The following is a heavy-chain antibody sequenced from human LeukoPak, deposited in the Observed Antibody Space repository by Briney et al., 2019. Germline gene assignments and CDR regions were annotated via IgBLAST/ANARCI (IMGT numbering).Heavy chain of an antibody. J-gene: IGHJ4*02. Sequence: PGGSLRLSCAASGFTFSTYSMNWVRQAPGKGLEWVSSISSTSSYIYYADSVKGRFTISRDNAKNSVYLHMNSLRAEDTAVYYCATDPSGNDYHWGQGTLVTVSS. CDR3: ATDPSGNDYH. CDR2: ISSTSSYI. D-gene: IGHD5-12*01. V-gene: IGHV3-21*01. CDR1: GFTFSTYS.